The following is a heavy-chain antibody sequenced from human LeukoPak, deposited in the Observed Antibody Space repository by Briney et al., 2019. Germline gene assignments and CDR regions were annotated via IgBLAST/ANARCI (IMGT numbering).Heavy chain of an antibody. CDR1: GFTFSSYA. J-gene: IGHJ4*02. Sequence: GGSLRLSCAASGFTFSSYAMHWVRQAPGKGLEWVSYISSSSSFTNYADSVKGRFTISRHNSKNTVYLQMNSLRAEDTAVYYCARDSGIQLWFGGQGTLVTVSS. V-gene: IGHV3-48*01. CDR3: ARDSGIQLWF. D-gene: IGHD5-18*01. CDR2: ISSSSSFT.